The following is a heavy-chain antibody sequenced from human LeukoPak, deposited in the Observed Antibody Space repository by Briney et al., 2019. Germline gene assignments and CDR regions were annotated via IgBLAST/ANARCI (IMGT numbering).Heavy chain of an antibody. CDR3: ARERYSGYSPYRNYYYYYGMDV. D-gene: IGHD5-12*01. CDR1: GFTFSSYS. Sequence: GGSLRLSCAASGFTFSSYSMNWVRQAPGKGLEWVSSISSSSSYIYYADSVKGRFTISRDNAKNSLYLQMNSLRAEDTAVYYCARERYSGYSPYRNYYYYYGMDVWGKGTTVTVSS. V-gene: IGHV3-21*01. CDR2: ISSSSSYI. J-gene: IGHJ6*04.